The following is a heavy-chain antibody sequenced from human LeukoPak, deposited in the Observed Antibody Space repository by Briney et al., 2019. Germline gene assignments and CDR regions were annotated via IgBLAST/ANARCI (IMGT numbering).Heavy chain of an antibody. D-gene: IGHD2-2*03. CDR2: ISWNSGSI. CDR3: AKDSLDIVVVPAAIFYYYYMDV. J-gene: IGHJ6*03. V-gene: IGHV3-9*01. CDR1: GFTFDDYA. Sequence: GGSLRLSCAASGFTFDDYAMHWVRQAPGKGLEWVSGISWNSGSIGYADSVKGRFTISRDNAKNSLYLQMNSLRAEDTAVYYCAKDSLDIVVVPAAIFYYYYMDVWGKGTTVTVSS.